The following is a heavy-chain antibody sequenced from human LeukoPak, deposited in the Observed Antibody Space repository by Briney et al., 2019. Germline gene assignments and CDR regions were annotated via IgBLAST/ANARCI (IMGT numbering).Heavy chain of an antibody. V-gene: IGHV4-39*01. CDR3: AKRGLEGDDAFDI. CDR2: IYYSGST. D-gene: IGHD1-26*01. Sequence: SETLSLTCTVSGGSISSSSYYWGWIRQPPGKGLEWIGSIYYSGSTYYNPSLKSRVTISVDTSKNQFSLKLSSVTAADTAVYYCAKRGLEGDDAFDIWGQGTMVTVSS. J-gene: IGHJ3*02. CDR1: GGSISSSSYY.